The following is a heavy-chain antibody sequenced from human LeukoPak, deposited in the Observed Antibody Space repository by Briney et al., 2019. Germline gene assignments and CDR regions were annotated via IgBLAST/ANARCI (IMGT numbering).Heavy chain of an antibody. D-gene: IGHD2-2*01. J-gene: IGHJ1*01. CDR1: GYTFTTYG. CDR2: IGAYNGDT. CDR3: ARGPDCGSTNCYVGIYFQH. Sequence: ASVKVSCKASGYTFTTYGISWVRQAPGQGLEWMGWIGAYNGDTRHSQKFQGRVTMTTDTSTSTAYMELGSLRSDDTAVYYCARGPDCGSTNCYVGIYFQHRGQGTLVTVSS. V-gene: IGHV1-18*01.